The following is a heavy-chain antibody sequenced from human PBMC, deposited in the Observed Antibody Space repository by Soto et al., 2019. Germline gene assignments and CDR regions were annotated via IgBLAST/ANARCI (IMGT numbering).Heavy chain of an antibody. D-gene: IGHD3-16*01. CDR2: IYYSGST. Sequence: SETLSLTCTVSGGSISSGDYYWSWIRQPPGKDLEWIGYIYYSGSTYYNPSLKSRVTISVDTSKNQFSLKLNSVTAADTAVYYCARDSRLGFPDYWGQGTLVTVSS. CDR3: ARDSRLGFPDY. J-gene: IGHJ4*02. CDR1: GGSISSGDYY. V-gene: IGHV4-30-4*01.